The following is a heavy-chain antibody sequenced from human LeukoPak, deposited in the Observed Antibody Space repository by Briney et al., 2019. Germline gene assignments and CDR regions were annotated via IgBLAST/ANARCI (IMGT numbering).Heavy chain of an antibody. V-gene: IGHV3-74*01. CDR2: INSDGTST. J-gene: IGHJ4*02. D-gene: IGHD1-20*01. CDR1: GFTFSGYW. Sequence: GGSLRLSCEASGFTFSGYWMHWVRQVPGKGLVGVSRINSDGTSTIYADSVKGRFTTSRDNAKSTLYLQMNTLRAEDTGVYYCARDLSITSRKSIVGYWGQGTLVTVSS. CDR3: ARDLSITSRKSIVGY.